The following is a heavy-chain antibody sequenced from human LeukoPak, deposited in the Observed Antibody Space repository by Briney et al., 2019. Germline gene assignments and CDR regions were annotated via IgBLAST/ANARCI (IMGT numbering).Heavy chain of an antibody. J-gene: IGHJ4*02. CDR2: IYPRDSDT. CDR3: ARLSQQALDY. Sequence: GESLKISCKGSGYTFTTSWIAWVRPMPGKGLECMGIIYPRDSDTRYSPSFQGQVTISADKSISTAYLQWSSLRASDTAMYYCARLSQQALDYWGQGTLVTVSS. D-gene: IGHD6-13*01. CDR1: GYTFTTSW. V-gene: IGHV5-51*01.